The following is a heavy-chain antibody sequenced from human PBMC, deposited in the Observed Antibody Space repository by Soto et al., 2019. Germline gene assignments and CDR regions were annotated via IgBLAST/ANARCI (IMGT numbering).Heavy chain of an antibody. J-gene: IGHJ5*02. CDR2: IYTSGST. CDR1: GGSISSYY. Sequence: PSETLSLTCTVSGGSISSYYWSCIRQPAGKGLEWIGRIYTSGSTNYNPSLKSRVTMSVDTSKNQFSLKLSSVTAADTAVYYCARDLPDLAVAALARYNWLDPWGQGTLVTVSS. V-gene: IGHV4-4*07. CDR3: ARDLPDLAVAALARYNWLDP. D-gene: IGHD6-19*01.